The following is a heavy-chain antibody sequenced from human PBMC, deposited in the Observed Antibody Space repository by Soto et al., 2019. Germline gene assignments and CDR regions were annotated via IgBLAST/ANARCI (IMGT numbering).Heavy chain of an antibody. Sequence: PGGSLRLSCAASGFIFSTYSMNWVRQAPGKGLECVANIKQDGSEKYYVDSVKGRFTISRDNAKNSLYLQMNSLRAEDTAVYYCARVAYSYGYFDYWGQGTLVTVSS. V-gene: IGHV3-7*03. D-gene: IGHD5-18*01. CDR1: GFIFSTYS. J-gene: IGHJ4*02. CDR2: IKQDGSEK. CDR3: ARVAYSYGYFDY.